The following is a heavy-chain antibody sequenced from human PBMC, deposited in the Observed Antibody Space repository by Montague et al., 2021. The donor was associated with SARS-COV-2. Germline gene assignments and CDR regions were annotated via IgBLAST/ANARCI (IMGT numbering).Heavy chain of an antibody. V-gene: IGHV3-30-3*01. CDR3: AAPMVKDY. CDR2: ISYDGSNK. D-gene: IGHD5-18*01. Sequence: SLRLSCAASGFTFSSYAMHWVRQAPGKELEWVAVISYDGSNKYYADSVKGQFTISRDNSKNTLYLQMNSLRAEDTAVYYCAAPMVKDYWGQGTLVTVSS. CDR1: GFTFSSYA. J-gene: IGHJ4*02.